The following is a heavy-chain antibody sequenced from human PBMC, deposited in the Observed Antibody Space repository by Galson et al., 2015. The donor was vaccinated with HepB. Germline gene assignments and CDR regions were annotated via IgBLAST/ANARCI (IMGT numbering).Heavy chain of an antibody. Sequence: SLRLSCAASGFTFSSYGMHWVRQAPGKGLEWVAVISYDGSNKYYADSVKGRFTISRDNSKNTLYLQMNSLRAEDTAVYYCAKEGEEDPFFDIWGQGTMVTVSS. J-gene: IGHJ3*02. CDR3: AKEGEEDPFFDI. CDR1: GFTFSSYG. D-gene: IGHD3-16*01. V-gene: IGHV3-30*18. CDR2: ISYDGSNK.